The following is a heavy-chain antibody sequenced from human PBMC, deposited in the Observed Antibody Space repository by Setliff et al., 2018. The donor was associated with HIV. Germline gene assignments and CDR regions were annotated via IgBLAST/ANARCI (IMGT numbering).Heavy chain of an antibody. CDR1: GYTFTGYY. J-gene: IGHJ6*02. Sequence: GASVKVSCKASGYTFTGYYVHWVRQAPGQGLEWMGWINPNNGGTNYAQKFQGRVTMTRDTSISTAYMELNRLRSEDTAVYYCARDDEMGTVTEHYYYGMGVWGQGTTVTVSS. D-gene: IGHD4-4*01. CDR3: ARDDEMGTVTEHYYYGMGV. V-gene: IGHV1-2*02. CDR2: INPNNGGT.